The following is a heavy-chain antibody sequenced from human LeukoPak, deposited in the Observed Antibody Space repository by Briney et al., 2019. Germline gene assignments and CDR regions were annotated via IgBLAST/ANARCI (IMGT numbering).Heavy chain of an antibody. Sequence: GGSLRLSCAASGFTFSSYSMNWVRQAPGKGLEWDSSISSGSSFIYYADSVKGRFTISRDNARNSLYLQMNTLRAEDTAVYYCARSREGTTGMGQDYWGQGTLVTVSS. V-gene: IGHV3-21*01. CDR3: ARSREGTTGMGQDY. CDR2: ISSGSSFI. D-gene: IGHD1-1*01. J-gene: IGHJ4*02. CDR1: GFTFSSYS.